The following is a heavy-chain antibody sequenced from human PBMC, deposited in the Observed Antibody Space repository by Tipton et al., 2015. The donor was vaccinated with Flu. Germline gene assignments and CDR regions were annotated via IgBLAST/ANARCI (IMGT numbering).Heavy chain of an antibody. J-gene: IGHJ4*02. D-gene: IGHD2-2*01. CDR3: ARGRGYCVTTTCLLPFDF. CDR2: IYSGGST. V-gene: IGHV3-53*01. Sequence: QLVQSGGGLIQRGGSLRLSCGVSGFSVSSNYMTWVRQAPGKGLEWVSVIYSGGSTYSADSVKGRFTISRDNSKNTLYLQMNSLRAEDTAVYYCARGRGYCVTTTCLLPFDFWGQGTLVTVSS. CDR1: GFSVSSNY.